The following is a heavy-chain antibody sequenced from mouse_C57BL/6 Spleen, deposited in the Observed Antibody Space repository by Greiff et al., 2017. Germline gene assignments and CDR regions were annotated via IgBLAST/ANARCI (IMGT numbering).Heavy chain of an antibody. D-gene: IGHD2-4*01. CDR3: ARQGDYDWYFDV. CDR2: INPNNGGT. J-gene: IGHJ1*03. V-gene: IGHV1-22*01. CDR1: GYTFTDYN. Sequence: VQLQQSGPELVKPGASVKMSCKASGYTFTDYNMHWVKQRHGKSLAWIGYINPNNGGTSYNQKFKGKATLTVNKSSSTAYMELRSLTSEDSAVYYCARQGDYDWYFDVWGTGTTVTVSS.